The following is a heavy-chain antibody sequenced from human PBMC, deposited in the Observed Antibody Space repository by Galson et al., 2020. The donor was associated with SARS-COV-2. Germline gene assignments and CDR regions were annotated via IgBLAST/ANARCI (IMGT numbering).Heavy chain of an antibody. D-gene: IGHD3-16*02. CDR2: ISYDGSNK. Sequence: GESLKISCAASGFTFSSYAMHWVRQAPGKGLEWVAVISYDGSNKYYADSVKGRFTISRDNSKNTLYLQMNSLRAEDTAVYYCARGEGYYDYIWGSYRAFDIWGQGTMVTVSS. V-gene: IGHV3-30-3*01. J-gene: IGHJ3*02. CDR1: GFTFSSYA. CDR3: ARGEGYYDYIWGSYRAFDI.